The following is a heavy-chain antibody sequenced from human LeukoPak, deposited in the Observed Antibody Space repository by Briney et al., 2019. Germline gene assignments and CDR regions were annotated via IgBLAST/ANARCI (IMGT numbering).Heavy chain of an antibody. CDR1: GYSISSGYY. CDR3: ARGAGGMVRGVITQSLYDY. CDR2: IYHSGST. D-gene: IGHD3-10*01. Sequence: SETLSLTCTVSGYSISSGYYWGWIRQPPGKGLEWIGSIYHSGSTYYNPSLKSRVTISVDTSKNQFSLKLSSVTAADTAVYYCARGAGGMVRGVITQSLYDYWGQGTLVTVSS. V-gene: IGHV4-38-2*02. J-gene: IGHJ4*02.